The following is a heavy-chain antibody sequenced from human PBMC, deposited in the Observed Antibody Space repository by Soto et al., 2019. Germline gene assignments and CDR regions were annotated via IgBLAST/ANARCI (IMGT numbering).Heavy chain of an antibody. CDR3: ARGWHFIALAGLTYYYYGMDV. J-gene: IGHJ6*02. Sequence: ASVKVSCKVSGYTLTELSMHWVRQAPGKGLEGMGGFDPEDGETIYAQKFQGRVTMTEDTSTDTAYMELSSLRSEDTAVYYCARGWHFIALAGLTYYYYGMDVWGQGTTVTVSS. CDR2: FDPEDGET. CDR1: GYTLTELS. V-gene: IGHV1-24*01. D-gene: IGHD6-19*01.